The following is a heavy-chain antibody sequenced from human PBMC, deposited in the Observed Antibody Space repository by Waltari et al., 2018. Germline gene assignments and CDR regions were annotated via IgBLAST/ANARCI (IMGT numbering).Heavy chain of an antibody. D-gene: IGHD2-15*01. J-gene: IGHJ4*02. Sequence: QVQLQQWGAGLLKPSETLSLTCAVYGGSFSGYSWRWIRQPPGKGLEWIGEINHSGSTNYNPSLKSRVTISVDTSKNQFSLKLSSVTAADTAVYYCARGPRRVVVAATPVWHYWGQGTLVTVSS. V-gene: IGHV4-34*01. CDR3: ARGPRRVVVAATPVWHY. CDR1: GGSFSGYS. CDR2: INHSGST.